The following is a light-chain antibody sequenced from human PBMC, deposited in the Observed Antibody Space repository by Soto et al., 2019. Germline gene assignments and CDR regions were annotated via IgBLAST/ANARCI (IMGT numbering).Light chain of an antibody. V-gene: IGKV3-15*01. CDR1: QSVSSN. J-gene: IGKJ1*01. CDR3: QQYGSSGT. CDR2: GAS. Sequence: EIVMTQSPATLSVSPGERATLSCRASQSVSSNLAWYQQKPGQAPRLLIYGASTRATGIPARISGSGSGTEFTLTITSLQSEDFAVYYCQQYGSSGTFGQGTKVDIK.